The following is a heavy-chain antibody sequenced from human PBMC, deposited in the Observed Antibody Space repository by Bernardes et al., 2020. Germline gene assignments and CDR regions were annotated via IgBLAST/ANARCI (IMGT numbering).Heavy chain of an antibody. CDR3: AGDRGDYPNYYYYYGMDV. J-gene: IGHJ6*02. CDR1: GFTVSSNY. D-gene: IGHD4-17*01. Sequence: GGSLRLSCAASGFTVSSNYMSWVRQAPGKGLEWVSVIYSGGSTYYADSVKGRFTISRDNSKNTLYLQMNSLRAEDTAVYYCAGDRGDYPNYYYYYGMDVWGQGTTVTVSS. CDR2: IYSGGST. V-gene: IGHV3-66*01.